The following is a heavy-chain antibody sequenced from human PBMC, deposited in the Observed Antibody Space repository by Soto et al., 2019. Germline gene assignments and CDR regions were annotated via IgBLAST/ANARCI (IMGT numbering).Heavy chain of an antibody. J-gene: IGHJ6*02. CDR1: GGSFSGYY. CDR2: INHSGST. D-gene: IGHD4-17*01. V-gene: IGHV4-34*01. CDR3: ARDPTTVTTESYGMDV. Sequence: QVQLQQWGAGLLKPSETLSLTCAVYGGSFSGYYWSWIRQPPGKGLEWIGEINHSGSTNYNPSLKSRVTKSVDTSKNQFSLKLSSVTAADTAVYYCARDPTTVTTESYGMDVWGQGTTVTVSS.